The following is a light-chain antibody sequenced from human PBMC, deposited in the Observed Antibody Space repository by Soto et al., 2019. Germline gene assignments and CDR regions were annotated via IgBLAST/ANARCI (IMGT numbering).Light chain of an antibody. CDR3: CSYAGSYTEV. J-gene: IGLJ1*01. CDR1: SSDVGGYNY. CDR2: DVS. V-gene: IGLV2-11*01. Sequence: QSALPQPRSWSGSPGQSVTISCTGTSSDVGGYNYVSWYQQHPGKAPKLMIYDVSKRPSGVPDRFSGSKSGNTASLTISGLQAEDEADYYCCSYAGSYTEVFGTGTKVTVL.